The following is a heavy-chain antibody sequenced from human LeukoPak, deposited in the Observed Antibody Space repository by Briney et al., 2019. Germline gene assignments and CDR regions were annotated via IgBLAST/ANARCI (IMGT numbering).Heavy chain of an antibody. Sequence: GGSLRLSCAASGFTFNGYAMNWVRQAPGKGLEWVSAISDSGDNTYYADSVRGRFTISRDNSMNTLYLQMNTLRAEDTAVYYCARDLGYCTNGVCHTRFDYWGQGTLVAVSS. J-gene: IGHJ4*02. CDR1: GFTFNGYA. CDR2: ISDSGDNT. CDR3: ARDLGYCTNGVCHTRFDY. D-gene: IGHD2-8*01. V-gene: IGHV3-23*01.